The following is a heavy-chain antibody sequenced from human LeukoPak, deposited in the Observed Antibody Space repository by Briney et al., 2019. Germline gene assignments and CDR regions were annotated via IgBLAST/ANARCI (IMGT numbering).Heavy chain of an antibody. CDR3: AKDQRWESPHYLDS. V-gene: IGHV3-23*01. J-gene: IGHJ4*02. CDR2: ISASGGSA. D-gene: IGHD1-26*01. CDR1: GGSISSSN. Sequence: GTLSLTCAVSGGSISSSNWWSWVRQVPGKGLEWVSGISASGGSASCADSVRGRFTISRDNSKNTLYVQMNSLRDEDTAVYYCAKDQRWESPHYLDSWGQGTLVTVSS.